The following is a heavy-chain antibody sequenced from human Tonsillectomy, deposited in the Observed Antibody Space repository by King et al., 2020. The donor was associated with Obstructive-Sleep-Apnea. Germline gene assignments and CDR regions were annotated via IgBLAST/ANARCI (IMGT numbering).Heavy chain of an antibody. V-gene: IGHV4-59*01. CDR1: GDSISSYY. Sequence: QLQESGPGLVKPSENLSLSCTVSGDSISSYYWSWIRPPPGKGLEWIGYIHYSGRSNYSPSLKSRVTISVDTSKNQFSLKLSSVTAADTAVYYCARLRGLYQVATYYYHAMDVWGQGTAVTVSS. D-gene: IGHD2-2*01. CDR3: ARLRGLYQVATYYYHAMDV. CDR2: IHYSGRS. J-gene: IGHJ6*02.